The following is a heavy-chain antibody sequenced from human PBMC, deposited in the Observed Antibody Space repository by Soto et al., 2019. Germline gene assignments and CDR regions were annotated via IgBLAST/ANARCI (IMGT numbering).Heavy chain of an antibody. CDR1: GYTFTGYY. CDR3: ARDISSGYPRDYYYYGMDV. J-gene: IGHJ6*02. V-gene: IGHV1-2*04. CDR2: INPNSGGT. Sequence: QVQLVQSGAEVKKPGASVKVSCKASGYTFTGYYMHWVRQAPGQGLEWMGWINPNSGGTNYAQKFQGWVTMTRDTSISTAYMELSRLRSDDTAVYYCARDISSGYPRDYYYYGMDVWGQGTTVTVSS. D-gene: IGHD5-12*01.